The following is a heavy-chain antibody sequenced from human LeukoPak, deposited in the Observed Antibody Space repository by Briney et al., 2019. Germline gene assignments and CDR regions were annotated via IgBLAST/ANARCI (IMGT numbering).Heavy chain of an antibody. CDR1: GGTFSSYA. CDR3: GYDSSGYHYFDY. J-gene: IGHJ4*02. V-gene: IGHV1-69*13. CDR2: IIPIFGTA. Sequence: ASVKVSCKASGGTFSSYAISWVRQAPAQGLEWMGGIIPIFGTANYAQKFQGRVTITADESTSTAYMELSSLRSEDTAVYYCGYDSSGYHYFDYWGQGTLVTVSS. D-gene: IGHD3-22*01.